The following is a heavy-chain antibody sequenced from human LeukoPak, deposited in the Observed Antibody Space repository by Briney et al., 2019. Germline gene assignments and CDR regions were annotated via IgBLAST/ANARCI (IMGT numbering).Heavy chain of an antibody. CDR3: ARVNFRQLVWDAFDI. D-gene: IGHD6-13*01. Sequence: GGPLRLSCAASGFTFSSYSMNWVRQAPGKGLEWVSSISSSSSYIYYADSVKGRFTISRDNAKNSLYLQMNSLRAEDTAVYYCARVNFRQLVWDAFDIWGQGTMVTVSS. V-gene: IGHV3-21*01. CDR2: ISSSSSYI. CDR1: GFTFSSYS. J-gene: IGHJ3*02.